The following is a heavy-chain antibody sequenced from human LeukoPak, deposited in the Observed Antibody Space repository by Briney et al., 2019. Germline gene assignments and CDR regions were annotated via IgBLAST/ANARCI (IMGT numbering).Heavy chain of an antibody. CDR3: ARDSPRGGFDP. CDR1: GFTFSSYS. V-gene: IGHV3-21*01. D-gene: IGHD3-10*01. Sequence: GGSLRLSCAVSGFTFSSYSMNWVHQAPGKGLEWVSSISSSSSYIYYADSVKGRFTISRDNAKNSLYLQMNSLRAEDTAVYYCARDSPRGGFDPWGQGTLVTVSS. CDR2: ISSSSSYI. J-gene: IGHJ5*02.